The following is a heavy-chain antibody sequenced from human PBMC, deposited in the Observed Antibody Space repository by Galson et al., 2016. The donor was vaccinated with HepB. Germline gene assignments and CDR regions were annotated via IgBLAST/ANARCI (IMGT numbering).Heavy chain of an antibody. Sequence: SLRLSCAASGFTFSSFAMSWVRRVPGKGLEWVSAISGRGDRIRYAESVKGPFIISRDNSKNTLDVEMRSLRVEDTAVYYCAKEGWFGELLYGHFDFWGQGTLVTVSS. CDR2: ISGRGDRI. CDR1: GFTFSSFA. J-gene: IGHJ4*02. V-gene: IGHV3-23*01. D-gene: IGHD3-10*01. CDR3: AKEGWFGELLYGHFDF.